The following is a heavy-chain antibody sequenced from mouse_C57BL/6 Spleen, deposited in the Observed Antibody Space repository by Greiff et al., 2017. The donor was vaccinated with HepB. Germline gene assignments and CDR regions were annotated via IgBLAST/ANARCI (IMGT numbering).Heavy chain of an antibody. D-gene: IGHD2-5*01. Sequence: EVKLQESGPGLVKPSQSLSLTCSVTGYSITSGYYWNWIRQFPGNKLEWMGYISYDGSNNYNPSLKNRISITRDTSKNQFFLKLNSVTTEDTATYYCARAGIYYSNYVWYFDVWGTGTTVTVS. J-gene: IGHJ1*03. CDR3: ARAGIYYSNYVWYFDV. CDR2: ISYDGSN. CDR1: GYSITSGYY. V-gene: IGHV3-6*01.